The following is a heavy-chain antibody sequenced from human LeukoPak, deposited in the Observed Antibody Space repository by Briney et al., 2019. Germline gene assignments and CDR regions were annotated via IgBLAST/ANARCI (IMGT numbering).Heavy chain of an antibody. V-gene: IGHV3-21*01. CDR1: GFTFSSYS. CDR3: AKVLTLRYFDWPYFDY. Sequence: GGSLRLSCAASGFTFSSYSMNWVRQAPGKGLEWVSSISSSSSYIYYADSVKGRFTISRDNAKNSLYLQMNSLRAEDTAVYYCAKVLTLRYFDWPYFDYWGQGTLVTVSS. CDR2: ISSSSSYI. J-gene: IGHJ4*02. D-gene: IGHD3-9*01.